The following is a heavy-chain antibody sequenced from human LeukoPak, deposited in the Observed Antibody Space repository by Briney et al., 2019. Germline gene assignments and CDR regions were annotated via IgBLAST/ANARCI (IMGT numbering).Heavy chain of an antibody. J-gene: IGHJ4*02. Sequence: GGSLRLSCAASGFTFSSYSMNWVRQAPGKGLEWVSSISSSSSYIYYADSVKGRFTISRDNAKNSLYLQMNSLRAEDTAVYYCAKEMDRWYGSGGFDYWGQGTLVTVSS. CDR1: GFTFSSYS. CDR2: ISSSSSYI. V-gene: IGHV3-21*01. CDR3: AKEMDRWYGSGGFDY. D-gene: IGHD3-10*01.